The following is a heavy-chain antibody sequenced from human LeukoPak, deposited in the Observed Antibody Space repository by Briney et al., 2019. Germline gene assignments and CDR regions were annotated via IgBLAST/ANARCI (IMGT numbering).Heavy chain of an antibody. Sequence: PGGSLRLSCAASGFTFSTASLHWVRQAPGRGLEWVSAFDTGFGTYYPDSLKGRFTISRDNSKNTLFPQMNSLRAEDTAVYYCARSSGWWSLDYWGQGTLVTVSS. CDR1: GFTFSTAS. V-gene: IGHV3-23*01. CDR2: FDTGFGT. J-gene: IGHJ4*02. D-gene: IGHD6-19*01. CDR3: ARSSGWWSLDY.